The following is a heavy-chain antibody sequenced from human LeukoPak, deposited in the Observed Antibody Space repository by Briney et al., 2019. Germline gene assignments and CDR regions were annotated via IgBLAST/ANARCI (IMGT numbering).Heavy chain of an antibody. J-gene: IGHJ4*02. CDR3: ARHRAAQLSKFDF. Sequence: SETLSLTCNVSGGSISSSTSYYWGWIRQPPGKGLDWIGSIYHSGETSYNPSSTGRLTIAVATSKNQFSLRLRSVTAADTAVYYCARHRAAQLSKFDFWGQGALVTVSS. CDR1: GGSISSSTSYY. CDR2: IYHSGET. D-gene: IGHD1-1*01. V-gene: IGHV4-39*01.